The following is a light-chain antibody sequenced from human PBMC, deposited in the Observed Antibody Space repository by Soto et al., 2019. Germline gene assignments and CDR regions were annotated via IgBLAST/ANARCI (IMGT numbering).Light chain of an antibody. CDR2: AAS. Sequence: IRMTQSPSSFSASTGXXVTIXCGASQGISSYLAWYQQKPGKAPKXXIYAASTLQSGVPSRFSGSGAGTDFTLTISSLEPEDFATYYCQQSYSTPRTFGQGTKVDIK. CDR1: QGISSY. V-gene: IGKV1-8*01. CDR3: QQSYSTPRT. J-gene: IGKJ1*01.